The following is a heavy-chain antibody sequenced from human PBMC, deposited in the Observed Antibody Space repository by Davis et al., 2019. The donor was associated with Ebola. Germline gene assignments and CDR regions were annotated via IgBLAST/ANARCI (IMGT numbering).Heavy chain of an antibody. Sequence: ASVKVSCKASGYTFTSYGISWVRQAPGHGLEWMGWISAYHGNPKYAEKFQGRVSMTAETYTSTAYMELRSLRSEDTAVYYCARDVGAADYWGQGTLVTVSS. J-gene: IGHJ4*02. CDR2: ISAYHGNP. CDR3: ARDVGAADY. CDR1: GYTFTSYG. V-gene: IGHV1-18*04. D-gene: IGHD1-26*01.